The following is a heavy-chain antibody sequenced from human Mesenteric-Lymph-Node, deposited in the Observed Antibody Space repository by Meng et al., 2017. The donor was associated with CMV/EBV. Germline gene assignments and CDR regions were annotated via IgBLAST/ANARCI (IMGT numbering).Heavy chain of an antibody. CDR2: IYSGGST. V-gene: IGHV3-53*01. Sequence: GESLKISCAASGFTVSSNYMSWVRQAPGKGLEWVSVIYSGGSTYYADSVKGRFTMSRDNSKNTLFLQMNSLRAEDTATYYCAKCITSCQTRAFDMWGQGTMVTVSS. CDR3: AKCITSCQTRAFDM. J-gene: IGHJ3*02. CDR1: GFTVSSNY. D-gene: IGHD3-10*01.